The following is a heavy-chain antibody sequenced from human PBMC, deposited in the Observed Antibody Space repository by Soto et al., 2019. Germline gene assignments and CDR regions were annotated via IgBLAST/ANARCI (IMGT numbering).Heavy chain of an antibody. CDR1: GGSINTYY. V-gene: IGHV4-4*07. D-gene: IGHD5-12*01. J-gene: IGHJ4*02. CDR2: IYTTGRT. CDR3: ARSGNSGYSPHGY. Sequence: PSETLSLTCTVSGGSINTYYWSWIRQPAGKGLEWIGRIYTTGRTNYNPSLKSRLTMSVDTSKNQFSLRLTSVTAADTAVYYCARSGNSGYSPHGYWGQGTLVTVSS.